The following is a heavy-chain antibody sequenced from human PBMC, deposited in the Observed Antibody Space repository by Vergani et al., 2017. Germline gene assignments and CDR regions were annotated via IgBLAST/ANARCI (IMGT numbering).Heavy chain of an antibody. CDR1: GYTFSNYY. CDR2: INPSGGHT. D-gene: IGHD3-16*02. V-gene: IGHV1-46*01. CDR3: AREGFYDYVWGSYRLRGGYYFDY. J-gene: IGHJ4*02. Sequence: QVQVVQSGAEVKKSGASVKVSCKTSGYTFSNYYMHWVRQAPGQGLEWMGIINPSGGHTNYAQKFQGRVTMTRDTSTSTVYMELSSLRSEDTAIYYCAREGFYDYVWGSYRLRGGYYFDYWGQGTLVTVSS.